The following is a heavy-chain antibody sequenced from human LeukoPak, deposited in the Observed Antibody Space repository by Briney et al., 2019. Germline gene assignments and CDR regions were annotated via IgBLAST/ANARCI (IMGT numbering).Heavy chain of an antibody. J-gene: IGHJ3*01. CDR2: IYSGGST. D-gene: IGHD3-16*01. V-gene: IGHV3-53*01. Sequence: GGSLRLSCAASGFTVSSNYMSWVRQAPGKGLEWVSVIYSGGSTYYADSVKGRFTVSRDISKNTLYLQMNSLRAEDTAIYYCAKVRKGVGAFDLWGQGTMVTVSS. CDR1: GFTVSSNY. CDR3: AKVRKGVGAFDL.